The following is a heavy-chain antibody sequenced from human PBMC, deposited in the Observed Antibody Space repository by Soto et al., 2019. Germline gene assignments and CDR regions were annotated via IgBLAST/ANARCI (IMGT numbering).Heavy chain of an antibody. Sequence: QVQLVQSGAEVKKPESSVKVSCKASGGTFSSYAISWVRQAPGQGLEWMGGNIPIFGTANYAQKFQGRVTITADESTSTAYMELSSLRSEDTAVYYCARDSEQWLVGSFYYGMDVWGQGTTVTVSS. CDR1: GGTFSSYA. V-gene: IGHV1-69*01. CDR2: NIPIFGTA. J-gene: IGHJ6*02. D-gene: IGHD6-19*01. CDR3: ARDSEQWLVGSFYYGMDV.